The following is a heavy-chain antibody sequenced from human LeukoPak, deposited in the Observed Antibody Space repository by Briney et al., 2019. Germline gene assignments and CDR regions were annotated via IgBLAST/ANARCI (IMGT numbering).Heavy chain of an antibody. V-gene: IGHV4-59*01. J-gene: IGHJ4*02. D-gene: IGHD5-24*01. Sequence: SETLSLTCTVSGASISSYYWSWIRQPPGKGLEWIGYIYYSGSSNYNPSLKSRVTISVDTSKNQFSLKLSSVTAADTAVYYCARYPFDGYNYYFDYWGQGTLVTVS. CDR1: GASISSYY. CDR2: IYYSGSS. CDR3: ARYPFDGYNYYFDY.